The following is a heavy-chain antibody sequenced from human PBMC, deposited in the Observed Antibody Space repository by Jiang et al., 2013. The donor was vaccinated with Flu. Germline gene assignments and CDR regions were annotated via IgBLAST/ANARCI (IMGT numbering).Heavy chain of an antibody. Sequence: KASGYTVFYPCINWVRQAPGQGLEWMGWINTNTGNPTYAQGFTGRFVFSLDTSVSTAYLQISSLKAEDTAVYYCARGVEMAPVGAFDIWGQGTMVTVSS. D-gene: IGHD5-24*01. CDR3: ARGVEMAPVGAFDI. CDR1: GYTVFYPC. CDR2: INTNTGNP. J-gene: IGHJ3*02. V-gene: IGHV7-4-1*02.